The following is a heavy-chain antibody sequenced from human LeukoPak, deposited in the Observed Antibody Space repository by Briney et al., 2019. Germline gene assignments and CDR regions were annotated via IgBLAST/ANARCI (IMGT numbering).Heavy chain of an antibody. CDR1: GGSVSRGSYY. CDR3: ARGRLGATY. CDR2: IHHSGTT. J-gene: IGHJ4*02. V-gene: IGHV4-61*01. D-gene: IGHD1-26*01. Sequence: PSETLSLTCTVSGGSVSRGSYYWSWTRQPPGKGLEWIGYIHHSGTTNYSPSLKSRVTISVDMSKNQFFLNLTSVTAADTAVYYCARGRLGATYWGQGTLVTVSS.